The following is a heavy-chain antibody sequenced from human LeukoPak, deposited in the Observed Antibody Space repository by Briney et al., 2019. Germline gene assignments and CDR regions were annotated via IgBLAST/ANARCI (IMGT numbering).Heavy chain of an antibody. D-gene: IGHD2-2*01. V-gene: IGHV4-30-2*01. CDR2: IYHSGST. CDR1: GGSISSGGYS. CDR3: ARTVFEDIVVVPAAIEGGSWFDP. Sequence: SQTLSLTCAVSGGSISSGGYSWSWIRQPPGKGLEWIGYIYHSGSTYYNPSLKSRVTISVDTSKNQFSLKLSSVTAADTAVYYCARTVFEDIVVVPAAIEGGSWFDPWGQGTLVTVSS. J-gene: IGHJ5*02.